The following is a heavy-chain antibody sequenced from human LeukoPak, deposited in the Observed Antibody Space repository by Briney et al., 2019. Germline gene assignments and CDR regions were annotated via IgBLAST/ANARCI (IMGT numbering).Heavy chain of an antibody. V-gene: IGHV4-30-4*01. D-gene: IGHD5-12*01. J-gene: IGHJ4*02. Sequence: ASETLSLTCTVSGGSISSGDYYWSWIRQPPGKGLEWIGYIYYSGSTYYNPSLKSRVTISVGTSENQFSLKLSSVTAADTAVYYCARGGGYTPYYFDYWGQGTLVTVSS. CDR3: ARGGGYTPYYFDY. CDR2: IYYSGST. CDR1: GGSISSGDYY.